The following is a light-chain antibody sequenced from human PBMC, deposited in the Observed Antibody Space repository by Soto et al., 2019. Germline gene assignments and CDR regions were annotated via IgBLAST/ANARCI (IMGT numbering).Light chain of an antibody. J-gene: IGKJ2*01. Sequence: QLTQSPSSLSASVGDRVTVTCRASQGISSYLAWYQQQPGKAPKLLIYAASTLQRGVSSRFSGSRSGTDFTLTISSLQPEDFATYYGQQLNSYPPTFGQGTKLEIK. V-gene: IGKV1-9*01. CDR2: AAS. CDR3: QQLNSYPPT. CDR1: QGISSY.